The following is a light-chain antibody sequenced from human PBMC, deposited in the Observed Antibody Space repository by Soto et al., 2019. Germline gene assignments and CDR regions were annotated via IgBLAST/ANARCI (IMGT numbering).Light chain of an antibody. CDR2: GNS. CDR3: QSYDSSLSGWV. J-gene: IGLJ3*02. V-gene: IGLV1-40*01. CDR1: SSIIGAGYD. Sequence: QPVLTQPPSVSGAPGQRVTISCTGSSSIIGAGYDVHWYQQLPGTAPKLLIYGNSNRPSGVPDRFSGSKSGTSASLAITGLRAEDEADYDCQSYDSSLSGWVFGGGTKLTVL.